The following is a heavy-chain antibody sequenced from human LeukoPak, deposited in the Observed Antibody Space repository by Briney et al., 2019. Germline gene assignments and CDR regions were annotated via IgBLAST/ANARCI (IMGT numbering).Heavy chain of an antibody. D-gene: IGHD2-2*02. CDR3: ARLSGAPVRHPIYRFDY. J-gene: IGHJ4*02. CDR2: IYISGST. CDR1: GGSISSGSYY. Sequence: SETLSLTCTVSGGSISSGSYYWSWIRQPAGKGLEWIGRIYISGSTNYNPSLKSRVTISVDTSKNQFSLKLISVTAADTAMYYCARLSGAPVRHPIYRFDYWGQGTLVTVSS. V-gene: IGHV4-61*02.